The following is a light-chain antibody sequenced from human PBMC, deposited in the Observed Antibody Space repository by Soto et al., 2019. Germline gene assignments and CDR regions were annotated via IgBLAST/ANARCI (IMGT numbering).Light chain of an antibody. Sequence: DIQMTQSPSSLSASVGDTVTISCRASQSVSSYLSWYQQKPGKAPKVLIYAASSLQSGVPSRFSGSGSGTIYTLTINSLQPEDFATFYCQQTFDIPYTFGQGTKLQI. CDR2: AAS. CDR3: QQTFDIPYT. V-gene: IGKV1-39*01. J-gene: IGKJ2*01. CDR1: QSVSSY.